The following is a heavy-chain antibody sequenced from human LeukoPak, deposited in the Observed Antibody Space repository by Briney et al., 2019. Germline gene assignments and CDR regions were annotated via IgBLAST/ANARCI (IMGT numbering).Heavy chain of an antibody. Sequence: ASVKVSCKASGYTFTSYYMHWVRQAPGQGLEWMGIINPSGGSTSYAQKFQGRVTMTRDMSTSTVYMELSSLRSEDTAVYYCARDQRFDFWSGYRQAGYMDVWGKGTTVTVSS. V-gene: IGHV1-46*01. CDR3: ARDQRFDFWSGYRQAGYMDV. D-gene: IGHD3-3*01. J-gene: IGHJ6*03. CDR2: INPSGGST. CDR1: GYTFTSYY.